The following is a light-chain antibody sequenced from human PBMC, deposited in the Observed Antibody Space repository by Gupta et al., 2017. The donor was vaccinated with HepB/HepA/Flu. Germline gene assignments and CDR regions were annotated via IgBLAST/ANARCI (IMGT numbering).Light chain of an antibody. V-gene: IGKV1-12*01. CDR1: HDISGS. CDR2: GTS. CDR3: QQSKSFPWT. J-gene: IGKJ1*01. Sequence: IQSTPAPSSVSASIGDRVTIACRASHDISGSLAWYKQIPGEVPKLLIYGTSRLQNGVPSRFSGRGSGTEFTLTISGLQPEDFATYYCQQSKSFPWTFGQGTKVDI.